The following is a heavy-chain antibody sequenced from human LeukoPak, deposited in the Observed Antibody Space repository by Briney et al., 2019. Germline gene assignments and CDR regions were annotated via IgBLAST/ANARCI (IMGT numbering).Heavy chain of an antibody. V-gene: IGHV4-34*01. J-gene: IGHJ6*03. Sequence: PSETPSLTCAVYGGSFSGYYWSWIRQPPGKGLEWIGEINHSGSTNYNPSLKSRVTISVDTSKNQFSLKLSSVTAADTAVYYCARAGCSGGSCYRGYYYYYMDVWGKGTTVTVSS. CDR1: GGSFSGYY. CDR2: INHSGST. CDR3: ARAGCSGGSCYRGYYYYYMDV. D-gene: IGHD2-15*01.